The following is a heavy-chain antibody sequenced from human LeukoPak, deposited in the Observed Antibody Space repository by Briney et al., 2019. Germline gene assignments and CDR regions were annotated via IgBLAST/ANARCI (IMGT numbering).Heavy chain of an antibody. CDR2: INPNSGGT. D-gene: IGHD2-21*02. J-gene: IGHJ3*02. CDR1: GYTFTSYG. Sequence: ASVKVSCKASGYTFTSYGISWVRQAPGQGLEWMGWINPNSGGTNYAQKFQGRVTMTRDTSISTAYMELSRLRSDDTAVYYCARDRDCGGDCENAFDIWGQGTMVTVSS. CDR3: ARDRDCGGDCENAFDI. V-gene: IGHV1-2*02.